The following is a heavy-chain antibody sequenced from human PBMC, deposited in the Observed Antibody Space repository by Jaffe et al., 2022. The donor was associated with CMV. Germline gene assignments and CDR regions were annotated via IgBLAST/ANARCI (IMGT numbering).Heavy chain of an antibody. J-gene: IGHJ4*02. D-gene: IGHD6-6*01. Sequence: EVQLVESGGGLVQPGRSLRLSCAASGFTFDDYAMHWVRQAPGKGLEWVSGISWNSGSIGYADSVKGRFTISRDNAKNSLYLQMNSLRAEDTALYYCAKDRYSSSSWSDYWGQGTLVTVSS. V-gene: IGHV3-9*01. CDR2: ISWNSGSI. CDR1: GFTFDDYA. CDR3: AKDRYSSSSWSDY.